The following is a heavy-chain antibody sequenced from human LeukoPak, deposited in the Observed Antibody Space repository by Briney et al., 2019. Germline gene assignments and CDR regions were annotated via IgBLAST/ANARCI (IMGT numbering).Heavy chain of an antibody. CDR1: GFTFSSYP. Sequence: PGGSLRLSCAASGFTFSSYPMHWVRQAPGKGLEWVAVISNDIRSTYYADSVKGRFSISRDNPKNTLYLQMNSLRADDTALYYCARDSSGYPFDYWGQGTLVTVSS. CDR2: ISNDIRST. V-gene: IGHV3-30-3*01. J-gene: IGHJ4*02. D-gene: IGHD3-22*01. CDR3: ARDSSGYPFDY.